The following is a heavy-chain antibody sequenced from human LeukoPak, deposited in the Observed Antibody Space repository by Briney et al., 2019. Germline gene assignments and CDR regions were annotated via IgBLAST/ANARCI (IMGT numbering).Heavy chain of an antibody. D-gene: IGHD2-2*01. Sequence: ASVNVSFKASGYTFTNYAMNWVRQAPGQGLEWMGWINTNTGNPTYAQGFTGRFVFSLDTSVSTAYLQISSLKAEDTAVYYCARGGGVVVPAARNVWGQGTTVIVSS. J-gene: IGHJ6*02. CDR2: INTNTGNP. V-gene: IGHV7-4-1*02. CDR1: GYTFTNYA. CDR3: ARGGGVVVPAARNV.